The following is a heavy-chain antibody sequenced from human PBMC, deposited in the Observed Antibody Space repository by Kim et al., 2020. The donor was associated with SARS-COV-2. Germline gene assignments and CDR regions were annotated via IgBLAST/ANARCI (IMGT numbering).Heavy chain of an antibody. Sequence: GGSLRLSCAASGFTLSSYWMYWVPQGPGKGLEWVSRINSDGSNKLYVDSVKGRFTISRDNAENTVYLQMSSLRAEDTAIYYCTRNYEMDVWGQGTTVTVSS. CDR1: GFTLSSYW. CDR3: TRNYEMDV. CDR2: INSDGSNK. J-gene: IGHJ6*02. V-gene: IGHV3-74*01.